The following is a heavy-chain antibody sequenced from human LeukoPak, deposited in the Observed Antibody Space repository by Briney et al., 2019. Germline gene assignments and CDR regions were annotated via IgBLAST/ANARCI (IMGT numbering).Heavy chain of an antibody. CDR2: ITPFNGNT. Sequence: SVKVSCKASGYTFTYRYLHWVRQAPGQALEWMGWITPFNGNTNYAQKFRDRVTITRDRSMSTAYMELSSLRSEDTAMYYCAGTAIQLERRDDYYYGMDVWGQGTTVTVSS. J-gene: IGHJ6*02. D-gene: IGHD1-1*01. CDR3: AGTAIQLERRDDYYYGMDV. V-gene: IGHV1-45*02. CDR1: GYTFTYRY.